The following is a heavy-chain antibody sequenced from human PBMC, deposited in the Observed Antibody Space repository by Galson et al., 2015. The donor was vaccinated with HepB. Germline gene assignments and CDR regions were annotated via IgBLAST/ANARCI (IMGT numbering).Heavy chain of an antibody. CDR3: ARGGSAWYMDV. J-gene: IGHJ6*02. D-gene: IGHD6-19*01. Sequence: SVKVSCKASGYTFTSYGVCWVRQAPGQGLEWMGWISPYNGNTDHAQKLQGRVTMTTDTSTSTAYMELRSLRSDDTAVYSCARGGSAWYMDVWGQGTTVTVSS. CDR2: ISPYNGNT. V-gene: IGHV1-18*04. CDR1: GYTFTSYG.